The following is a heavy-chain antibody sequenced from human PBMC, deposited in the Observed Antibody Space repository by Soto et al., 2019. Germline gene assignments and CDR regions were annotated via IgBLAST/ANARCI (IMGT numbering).Heavy chain of an antibody. CDR1: GGSISGHY. J-gene: IGHJ5*02. CDR2: ISYSGST. Sequence: SETLSLTCTVSGGSISGHYWSWIRQPPGKGLQYIGYISYSGSTNYNPSLKSRVTISVDTSNNQFSLRLSSVTAADTAVYYCARDVGLQHDTGYFDFWSGKNNWFDPWGQGILVTVSS. D-gene: IGHD3-3*01. V-gene: IGHV4-59*11. CDR3: ARDVGLQHDTGYFDFWSGKNNWFDP.